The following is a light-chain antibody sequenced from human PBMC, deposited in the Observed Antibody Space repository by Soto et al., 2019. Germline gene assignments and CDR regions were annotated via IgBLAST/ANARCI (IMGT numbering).Light chain of an antibody. CDR2: GAS. V-gene: IGKV3-20*01. CDR3: QQYGSSPLT. Sequence: EIVLTQSPDTLSLSPGERATLSCRASQSVSASYLAWYQHKPGQAPRLLMYGASRRATGIPDRFSGSGSGTDFTLTISRLEPEDFVVYFCQQYGSSPLTFGGGTKV. CDR1: QSVSASY. J-gene: IGKJ4*01.